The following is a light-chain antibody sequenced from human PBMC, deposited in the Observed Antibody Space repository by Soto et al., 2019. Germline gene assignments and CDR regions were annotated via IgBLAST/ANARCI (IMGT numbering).Light chain of an antibody. Sequence: EILLTQSPGTLSLSPGERATLSCRASQSVRNSYLAWYQQKPGQAPRLLISGASGRATGIPDRFSGSGSGTDFTLTISRLEPEDLSVYYCQQYGSSPYTFGQGTKLEI. CDR2: GAS. V-gene: IGKV3-20*01. CDR3: QQYGSSPYT. J-gene: IGKJ2*01. CDR1: QSVRNSY.